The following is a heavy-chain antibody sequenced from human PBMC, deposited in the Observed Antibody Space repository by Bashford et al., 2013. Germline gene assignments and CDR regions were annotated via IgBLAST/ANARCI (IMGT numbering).Heavy chain of an antibody. D-gene: IGHD3-10*01. CDR1: GYTFTSYG. CDR2: ISPYNDNI. J-gene: IGHJ4*02. V-gene: IGHV1-18*01. Sequence: ASVKVSCKASGYTFTSYGISWVRQAPGQGLEWMGWISPYNDNINYAQKLQGRVTMTTDTSTSTAYMELRSLRSDDTAVYYCVRNRASGFDFWGQGTLVTVSS. CDR3: VRNRASGFDF.